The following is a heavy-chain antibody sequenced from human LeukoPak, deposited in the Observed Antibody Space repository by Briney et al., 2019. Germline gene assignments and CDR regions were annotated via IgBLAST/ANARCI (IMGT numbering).Heavy chain of an antibody. CDR2: INHSGIT. V-gene: IGHV4-34*01. D-gene: IGHD4-17*01. CDR3: ARVDYGDYSKEFDH. J-gene: IGHJ4*02. CDR1: GESFSGYY. Sequence: SETLSLTCAVYGESFSGYYWSWIRQPPGRGLEWIGEINHSGITKYNPSLKSRVIISVDTSKNQFSLKMNSVTAADTAVYYCARVDYGDYSKEFDHWGQGTLVTVYS.